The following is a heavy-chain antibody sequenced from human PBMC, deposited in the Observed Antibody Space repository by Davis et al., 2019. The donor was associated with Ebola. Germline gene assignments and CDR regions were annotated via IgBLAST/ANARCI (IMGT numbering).Heavy chain of an antibody. CDR3: SRGGAVKFNY. D-gene: IGHD4-17*01. V-gene: IGHV3-23*01. CDR2: ISDSGGTT. CDR1: GFTLSDYA. Sequence: GESLKISCAASGFTLSDYAMSWVRQTPGRGLEWVSTISDSGGTTYYADSVKGRFTISRDNSKNTLYLQMNSLRDEDTALYYCSRGGAVKFNYWGQGTLVTVSS. J-gene: IGHJ4*02.